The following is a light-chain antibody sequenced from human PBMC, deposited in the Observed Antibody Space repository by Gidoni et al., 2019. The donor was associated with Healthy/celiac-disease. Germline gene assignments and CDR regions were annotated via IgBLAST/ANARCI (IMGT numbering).Light chain of an antibody. CDR3: QQRSNWPGT. V-gene: IGKV3-11*01. Sequence: DIVLTQSPATLSLSPGERATLSCRASQSVSSYLAWYQQKPGQAPRLLIYDASNRATGIPARFSGSGSGTDFTLTISSLEPEDFAVYYCQQRSNWPGTFXQXTKLEIK. J-gene: IGKJ2*01. CDR2: DAS. CDR1: QSVSSY.